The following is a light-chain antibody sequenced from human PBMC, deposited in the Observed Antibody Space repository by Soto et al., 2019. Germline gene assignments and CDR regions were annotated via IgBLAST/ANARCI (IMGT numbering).Light chain of an antibody. CDR1: QSVSSTY. CDR3: QQYGSSPQT. CDR2: DAS. Sequence: EIVLTQSPGTLSLSPGERATLSCRASQSVSSTYLAWYQQKPGQAPRLLIYDASRRATGIPDRFSGSGSGTDFTLTISRLEPEDFALYYCQQYGSSPQTFGQGTKVEIK. V-gene: IGKV3-20*01. J-gene: IGKJ1*01.